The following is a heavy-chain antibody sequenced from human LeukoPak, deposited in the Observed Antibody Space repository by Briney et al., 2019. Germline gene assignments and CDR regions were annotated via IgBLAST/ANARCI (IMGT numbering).Heavy chain of an antibody. V-gene: IGHV4-59*01. J-gene: IGHJ3*02. CDR2: IYYSGST. D-gene: IGHD3-10*01. CDR3: ARDHRNPVFGAFDI. CDR1: GGSISSYY. Sequence: SETLSLTCTVSGGSISSYYWSWIRQPPGKGLEWIGYIYYSGSTNYNPSLKSRVTISVDTSKNQFSLKLSSVTAADTAVYHCARDHRNPVFGAFDIWGQGTMVTVSS.